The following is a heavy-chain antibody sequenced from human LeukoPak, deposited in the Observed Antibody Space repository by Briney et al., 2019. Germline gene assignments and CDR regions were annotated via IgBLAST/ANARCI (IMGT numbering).Heavy chain of an antibody. CDR2: IYRSGNT. CDR1: GFTVNSNH. V-gene: IGHV3-66*01. Sequence: PGGSLRLSCAVSGFTVNSNHMSWVRQAPGKGLEWVSVIYRSGNTNYAGSVKGRFTISRDNSKNTLYLQMNSLRAEDTAVYYCARDLLISNTWYLGDYWGQGTLVTVSS. CDR3: ARDLLISNTWYLGDY. D-gene: IGHD3-3*02. J-gene: IGHJ4*02.